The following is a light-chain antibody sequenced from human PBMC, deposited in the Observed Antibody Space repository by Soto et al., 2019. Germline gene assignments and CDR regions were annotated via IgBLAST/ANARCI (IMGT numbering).Light chain of an antibody. Sequence: QSALTQPPYASGSHGQSVAISCTGTRSDVGASDYVSWYQQHSGKAPKLLLYEVNKRPSGVPDRFSGSKSGNTASLTVSALQADDEADYYCLSHSGSSNVLGTGTKVTVL. V-gene: IGLV2-8*01. CDR3: LSHSGSSNV. CDR2: EVN. CDR1: RSDVGASDY. J-gene: IGLJ1*01.